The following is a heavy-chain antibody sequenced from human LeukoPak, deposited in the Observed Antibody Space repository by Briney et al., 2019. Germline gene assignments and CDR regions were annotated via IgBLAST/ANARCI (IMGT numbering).Heavy chain of an antibody. CDR3: ARSVLFDP. V-gene: IGHV4-59*01. CDR1: GDSIRSYY. Sequence: SETLSLTCTVSGDSIRSYYWSWIRQPPGKGLEWIGYIYYSGSTNYNPSLKSRVTMSVDTSKNQFSLKPSSVTAADTAAYYCARSVLFDPWGQGTLVTVSS. CDR2: IYYSGST. J-gene: IGHJ5*02.